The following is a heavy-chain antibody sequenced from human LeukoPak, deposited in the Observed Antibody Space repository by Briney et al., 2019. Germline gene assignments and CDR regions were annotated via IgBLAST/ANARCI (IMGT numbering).Heavy chain of an antibody. CDR3: AREKGSSSWYAHHDY. Sequence: GSLRLSCAASGFTFSSYAMHWVRQAPGKGLEWVAVISYDGSNKYYADSVKGRFTISRDNSKNTLYLQMNSLRAEDTAVYYCAREKGSSSWYAHHDYWSQGTLVTVSS. D-gene: IGHD6-13*01. CDR1: GFTFSSYA. J-gene: IGHJ4*02. CDR2: ISYDGSNK. V-gene: IGHV3-30-3*01.